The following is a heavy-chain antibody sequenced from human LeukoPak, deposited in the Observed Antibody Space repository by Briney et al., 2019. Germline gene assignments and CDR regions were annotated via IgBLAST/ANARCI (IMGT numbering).Heavy chain of an antibody. D-gene: IGHD5-24*01. CDR3: ATQMATIRYFDY. CDR2: IYYSGST. Sequence: SETLFLTCTASGGSISSYYWSWIRQPPGKGLEWIGYIYYSGSTYYNPSLKSRVTISVDTSKNQFSLKLSSVTAADTAVYYCATQMATIRYFDYWGQGTLVTVSS. CDR1: GGSISSYY. V-gene: IGHV4-59*06. J-gene: IGHJ4*02.